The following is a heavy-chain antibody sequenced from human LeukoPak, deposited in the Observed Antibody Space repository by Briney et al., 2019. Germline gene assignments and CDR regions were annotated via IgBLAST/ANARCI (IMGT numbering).Heavy chain of an antibody. CDR1: GYTFTGYY. D-gene: IGHD5-18*01. Sequence: GASVKVSCKASGYTFTGYYMHWARQAPGQGLEWMGWINPNSGGTNYAQKFQGRVTMTRDTSISTAYVELSRLRSDDTAVYYCARLYSYGYYFDYWGQGTLVTVSS. V-gene: IGHV1-2*02. CDR3: ARLYSYGYYFDY. CDR2: INPNSGGT. J-gene: IGHJ4*02.